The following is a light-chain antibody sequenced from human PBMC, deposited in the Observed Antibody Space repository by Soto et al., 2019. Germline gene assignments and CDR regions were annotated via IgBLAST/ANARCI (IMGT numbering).Light chain of an antibody. CDR2: DVS. V-gene: IGLV2-11*01. J-gene: IGLJ2*01. CDR1: SSDVGGYYY. Sequence: QSVLTQPRSVSGSPGQSVTLSCTGTSSDVGGYYYVSWYQQHPGKAPKLMIYDVSKRPSGVPDRFSGSKSGNTASLTISGLQADDEADYYCCSYAGSYTVVFGGGTKLTVL. CDR3: CSYAGSYTVV.